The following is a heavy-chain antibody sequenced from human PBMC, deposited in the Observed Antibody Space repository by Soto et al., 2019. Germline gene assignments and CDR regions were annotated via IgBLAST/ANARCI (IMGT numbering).Heavy chain of an antibody. V-gene: IGHV4-59*08. CDR1: CGSISSYY. CDR2: IYYSGST. Sequence: SETLSLTCTVSCGSISSYYWSWIRQPPGKGLEWIGYIYYSGSTNYNPSLKSRVTISVDTSKNQFSLKLSSVTAADTAVYYCARVIRRLLDYWGQGTLVTVSS. J-gene: IGHJ4*02. D-gene: IGHD5-12*01. CDR3: ARVIRRLLDY.